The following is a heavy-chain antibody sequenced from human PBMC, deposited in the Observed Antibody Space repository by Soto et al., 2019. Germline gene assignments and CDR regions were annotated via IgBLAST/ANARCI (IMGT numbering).Heavy chain of an antibody. J-gene: IGHJ4*02. V-gene: IGHV3-23*01. D-gene: IGHD6-13*01. CDR2: ISGSGGST. CDR1: GFTFSSYA. CDR3: AKDRRLGIAAAGPFDY. Sequence: EVQLLESGGGLVQPGGSLRLSCAASGFTFSSYAMSWVRQAPGKGLEWVSAISGSGGSTYYADSVKGRFTISRDNSKNTLYLQMNSLRAEDTAVYYCAKDRRLGIAAAGPFDYWGQGTLVTVSS.